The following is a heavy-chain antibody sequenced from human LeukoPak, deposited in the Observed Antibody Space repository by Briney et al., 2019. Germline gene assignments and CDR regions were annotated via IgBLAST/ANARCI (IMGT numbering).Heavy chain of an antibody. J-gene: IGHJ4*02. V-gene: IGHV3-53*01. Sequence: PGGSLRLSCAASGFIVSTKYMTWVRQAPGKGLEWVSVIYSGGGTYYADSVKGRFTISRDNSKNTLYLQMNNLRAEDTALYYCASGEMATVTLDYWGQGTLVVVSP. CDR3: ASGEMATVTLDY. D-gene: IGHD5-24*01. CDR2: IYSGGGT. CDR1: GFIVSTKY.